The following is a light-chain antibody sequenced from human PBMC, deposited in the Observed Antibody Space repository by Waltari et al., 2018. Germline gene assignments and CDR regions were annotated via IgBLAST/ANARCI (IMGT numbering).Light chain of an antibody. J-gene: IGKJ3*01. Sequence: DIQMTQSPPSLSASVGDSVPIPCRATQSISTSLNWYQQKPGKAPNLLIYGASSLERGVPSRFSGSGSGTDFTLTISSLHPEDFATYYCQQSYTTPFTFGPGTKVDLK. V-gene: IGKV1-39*01. CDR1: QSISTS. CDR3: QQSYTTPFT. CDR2: GAS.